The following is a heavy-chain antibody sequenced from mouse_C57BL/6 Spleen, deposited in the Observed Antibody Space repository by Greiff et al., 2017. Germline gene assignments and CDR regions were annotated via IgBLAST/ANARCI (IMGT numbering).Heavy chain of an antibody. J-gene: IGHJ2*01. CDR1: GYTFTSYW. Sequence: QVQLQQPGAELVMPGASVKLSCKASGYTFTSYWMHWVKQRPGQGLEWIGEIDPSDSYPNYNQKFKGKSTLTVDKFSSTAYMQLRSLSSEDSAVYYCARADSSGYLYYFDYWGQGTTLTVSS. CDR3: ARADSSGYLYYFDY. CDR2: IDPSDSYP. D-gene: IGHD3-2*02. V-gene: IGHV1-69*01.